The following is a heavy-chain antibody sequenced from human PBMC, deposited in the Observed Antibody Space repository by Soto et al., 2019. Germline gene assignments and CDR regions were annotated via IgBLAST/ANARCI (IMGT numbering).Heavy chain of an antibody. Sequence: ASVKVSCKASGYTFTGYYIHWVRQAPGQGLEWMGIINPNAGSADYAQRFQGRVIMTRDKSSSTVYMELSSLRSEDTAVYFCARGGDIPSAPFDSWGRGTSVTVSS. V-gene: IGHV1-46*01. CDR3: ARGGDIPSAPFDS. D-gene: IGHD2-15*01. CDR1: GYTFTGYY. CDR2: INPNAGSA. J-gene: IGHJ5*01.